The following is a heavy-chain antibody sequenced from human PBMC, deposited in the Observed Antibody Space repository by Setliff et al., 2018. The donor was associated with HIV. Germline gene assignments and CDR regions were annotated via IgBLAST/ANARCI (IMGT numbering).Heavy chain of an antibody. Sequence: LSLXCTXXXXSISSGHYWGRXXXAPGKGLKWIGNIYHVGRAFYSPSLESRVSISXXXSKNQFSLRLTSVTAADTAVYYCARLLGRTVVVINAGFDYWGXGTLVTVSS. CDR3: ARLLGRTVVVINAGFDY. J-gene: IGHJ4*02. V-gene: IGHV4-38-2*02. CDR1: XXSISSGHY. CDR2: IYHVGRA. D-gene: IGHD2-15*01.